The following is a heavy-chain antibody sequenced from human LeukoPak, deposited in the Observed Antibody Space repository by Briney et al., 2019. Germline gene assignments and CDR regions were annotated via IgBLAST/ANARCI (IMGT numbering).Heavy chain of an antibody. J-gene: IGHJ4*02. Sequence: PGGSLRLSCVASGFTFPSYAMNWVRQAPGKGLEWVSGIGGSGANTYYADSVKGRFTISRDNSKNTLYLQMNSLRAEDTAVYYCAKYVRITIFGPFDYWGQGTLVTVSS. D-gene: IGHD3-3*01. V-gene: IGHV3-23*01. CDR3: AKYVRITIFGPFDY. CDR2: IGGSGANT. CDR1: GFTFPSYA.